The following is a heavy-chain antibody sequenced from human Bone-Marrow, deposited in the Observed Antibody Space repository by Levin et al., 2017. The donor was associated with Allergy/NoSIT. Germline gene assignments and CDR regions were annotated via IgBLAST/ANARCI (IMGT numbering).Heavy chain of an antibody. CDR1: GFTVSSSY. J-gene: IGHJ4*02. CDR3: AREGGTSNFDL. D-gene: IGHD3-16*01. Sequence: QSGGSLRLSCAASGFTVSSSYLNWVRQAPGKGLEWVSVIYSGGRTYYADSVKGRFTISRDNSKNTLYLHMTSLRGEDTALYYCAREGGTSNFDLWGQGTLVTVSS. CDR2: IYSGGRT. V-gene: IGHV3-53*01.